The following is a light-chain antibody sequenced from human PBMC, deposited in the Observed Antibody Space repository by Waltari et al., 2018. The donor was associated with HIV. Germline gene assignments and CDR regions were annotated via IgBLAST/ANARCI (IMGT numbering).Light chain of an antibody. CDR1: SSNIGAGYD. Sequence: QSVLTPPPSVSGAPGQRVTISCTGSSSNIGAGYDVHSYQQLPGTAPKLLIYGNSNRPSGVPDRFSGSKSGTSASLAITGLQAEDEADYYCQSYDSSLSGWVFGTGTKVTVL. CDR2: GNS. J-gene: IGLJ1*01. V-gene: IGLV1-40*01. CDR3: QSYDSSLSGWV.